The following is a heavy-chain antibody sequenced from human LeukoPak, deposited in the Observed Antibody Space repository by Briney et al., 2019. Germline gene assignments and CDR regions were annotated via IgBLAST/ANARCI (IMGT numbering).Heavy chain of an antibody. CDR1: GGSISSGGYY. D-gene: IGHD5-12*01. CDR3: AGVVGVATIYGRYFDY. Sequence: SQTLSLTCTVSGGSISSGGYYWSWIRQHPGKGLEWIGYIYYSGSTYYNPSLKSRVTISVDTSKNQFSLKLSSVTAADTAVYYCAGVVGVATIYGRYFDYWGQGTLVTVSS. J-gene: IGHJ4*02. CDR2: IYYSGST. V-gene: IGHV4-31*03.